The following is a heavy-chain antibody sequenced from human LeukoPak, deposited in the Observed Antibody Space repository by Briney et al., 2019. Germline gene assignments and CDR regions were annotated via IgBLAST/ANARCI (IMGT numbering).Heavy chain of an antibody. J-gene: IGHJ1*01. V-gene: IGHV3-23*01. CDR3: AKDKGSYYDILTGYYTSAEYFQH. D-gene: IGHD3-9*01. CDR2: ISGSGGST. CDR1: GFTFSSYA. Sequence: GGSLRLSCAASGFTFSSYAMGWVRPAPGKGREWVSAISGSGGSTYSADSVKGRFTISRDNSKNTLYLQMNSLRAEDTAVYYCAKDKGSYYDILTGYYTSAEYFQHWGQGTLVTVSS.